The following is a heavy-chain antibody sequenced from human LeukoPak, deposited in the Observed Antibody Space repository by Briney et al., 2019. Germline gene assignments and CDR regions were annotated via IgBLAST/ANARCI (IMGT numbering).Heavy chain of an antibody. V-gene: IGHV3-48*04. CDR1: GFTFTRYS. J-gene: IGHJ4*02. D-gene: IGHD3-10*01. CDR3: ARDGGATLVRGVITFDY. CDR2: ISSSSSTI. Sequence: GGSLRLSCAAPGFTFTRYSMTWVRQAPGKGLEWVSYISSSSSTIHYADSVKGRFTISRDNTKNSLYLQMNSLRAEDTAVYYCARDGGATLVRGVITFDYWGQGTLVTVSS.